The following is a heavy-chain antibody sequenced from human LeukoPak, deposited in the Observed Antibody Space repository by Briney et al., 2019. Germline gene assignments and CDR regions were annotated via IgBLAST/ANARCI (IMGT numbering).Heavy chain of an antibody. V-gene: IGHV3-73*01. CDR3: SSGGYCNSTTCYDNDY. J-gene: IGHJ4*01. CDR1: GFTFSGSA. D-gene: IGHD2-2*01. CDR2: IRSKANSYAT. Sequence: GGSLRLSCAASGFTFSGSAMHWVRQASGKGLEWVGRIRSKANSYATAYAASVKGRFTISRDDSKNTAYLQMTSLKTEDTAIYYCSSGGYCNSTTCYDNDYRGQGTLVTVSS.